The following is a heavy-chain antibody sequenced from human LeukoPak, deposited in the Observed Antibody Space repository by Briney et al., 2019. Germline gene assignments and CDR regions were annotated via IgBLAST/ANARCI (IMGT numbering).Heavy chain of an antibody. Sequence: ASVKVSCKASGYTFTGYYMHWVRQAPGQGLEWAGWISAYDGNTKYAEKFQGRVTMTTDTSTSTAYMDLRSLRSDDTAVYYCVQASGSKYGPATSDYWGQGTLVIVSS. J-gene: IGHJ4*02. CDR3: VQASGSKYGPATSDY. D-gene: IGHD1-26*01. CDR1: GYTFTGYY. V-gene: IGHV1-18*04. CDR2: ISAYDGNT.